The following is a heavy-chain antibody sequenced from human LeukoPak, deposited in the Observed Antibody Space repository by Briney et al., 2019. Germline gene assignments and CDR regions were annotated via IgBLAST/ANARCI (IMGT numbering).Heavy chain of an antibody. CDR1: GFTFGDYA. CDR2: IRRETNGGTT. Sequence: GGSLRLSCTASGFTFGDYAMSWVRQAPGKGLEWVSFIRRETNGGTTEYAASVKGRFSMSRDDSKSIAYLQMNSLKAEDTAVYFCARDGREYSDYGMGVWGQGTTVIVSS. D-gene: IGHD2/OR15-2a*01. V-gene: IGHV3-49*04. CDR3: ARDGREYSDYGMGV. J-gene: IGHJ6*02.